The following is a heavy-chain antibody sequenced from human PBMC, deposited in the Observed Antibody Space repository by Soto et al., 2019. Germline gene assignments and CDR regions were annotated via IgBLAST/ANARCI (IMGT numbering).Heavy chain of an antibody. CDR2: ISWNSGSI. Sequence: VQLVESGGGLVQPGRSLRLSCAASGFTFDDYAMHWVRQAPGKGLEWVSGISWNSGSIGYADSVKGRFTISRDNAKNSLYLQMNSLRAEDTALYYCAKDLLSAYYYCGMDVWGQGTTVTVSS. CDR3: AKDLLSAYYYCGMDV. J-gene: IGHJ6*02. CDR1: GFTFDDYA. V-gene: IGHV3-9*01.